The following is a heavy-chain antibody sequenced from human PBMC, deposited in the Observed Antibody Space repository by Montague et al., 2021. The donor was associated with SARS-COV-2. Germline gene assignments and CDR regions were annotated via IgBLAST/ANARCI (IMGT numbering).Heavy chain of an antibody. Sequence: SETLSLTCTVSGGSIRTSSYYWGWIRQPPGKGLDWIGRIDYSGSTYYNPSLKIRVTISVDTSKNQFSLKLSSVTAADTAVYYCAMRGGALDAFDIWGQGTMVIVPS. CDR1: GGSIRTSSYY. V-gene: IGHV4-39*01. J-gene: IGHJ3*02. D-gene: IGHD3-10*01. CDR3: AMRGGALDAFDI. CDR2: IDYSGST.